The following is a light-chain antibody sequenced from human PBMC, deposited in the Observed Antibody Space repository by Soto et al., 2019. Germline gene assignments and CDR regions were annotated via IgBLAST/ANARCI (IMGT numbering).Light chain of an antibody. CDR2: DAS. Sequence: EIVLTQSPATLSLSPGERATLSCRASQSVSSYLAWYQQKPGQAPRLLIYDASSRATGIPARFSGSGSGTGFTLTISSLEPEDFAVYYCQQRSNWAAEFTFGPGTKVDIK. J-gene: IGKJ3*01. V-gene: IGKV3-11*01. CDR3: QQRSNWAAEFT. CDR1: QSVSSY.